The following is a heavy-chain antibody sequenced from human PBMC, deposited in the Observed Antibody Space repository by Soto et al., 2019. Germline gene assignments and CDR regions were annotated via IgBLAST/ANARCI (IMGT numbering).Heavy chain of an antibody. CDR2: ISSSSSYT. CDR3: ARVHGYYDSSGYYQYYFDY. Sequence: QVQLVESGGGLVKPGGSLRLSCAASGFTFSDYYMSWIRQAPGKGLEWVSYISSSSSYTNYADSVKGRFTISRDNAKNSVYLQMNSLRAEDTAVYYCARVHGYYDSSGYYQYYFDYWGQGTLVTVSS. V-gene: IGHV3-11*06. CDR1: GFTFSDYY. J-gene: IGHJ4*02. D-gene: IGHD3-22*01.